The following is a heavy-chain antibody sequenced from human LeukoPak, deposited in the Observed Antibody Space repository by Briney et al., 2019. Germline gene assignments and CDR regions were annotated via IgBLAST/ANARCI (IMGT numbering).Heavy chain of an antibody. CDR1: GGSISSYY. Sequence: SETLSLTCTVSGGSISSYYWSWIRQPPGKGLEWIGYICYSGSTNYNPSLNSRVTISVDTSKNQFSLKLSSVTAADTAVYYCARHGSGWYLHYYYGMDVWGQGTTVTVS. CDR3: ARHGSGWYLHYYYGMDV. D-gene: IGHD6-19*01. CDR2: ICYSGST. V-gene: IGHV4-59*08. J-gene: IGHJ6*02.